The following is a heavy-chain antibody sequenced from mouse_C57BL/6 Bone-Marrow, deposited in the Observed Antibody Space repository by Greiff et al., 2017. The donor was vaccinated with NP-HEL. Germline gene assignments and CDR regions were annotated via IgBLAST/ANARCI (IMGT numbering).Heavy chain of an antibody. CDR2: IYPRSGNT. CDR1: GYTFTSYG. Sequence: QVQLQQSGAELARPGASVKLSCKASGYTFTSYGISWVKQRPGQGLEWIGEIYPRSGNTYYNEKFKGKATLTADKSSSTAYMELRSLTSEDSAVYCCARTIYYCGSSYPAWFAYWGKGTLDTVSA. V-gene: IGHV1-81*01. J-gene: IGHJ3*01. D-gene: IGHD1-1*01. CDR3: ARTIYYCGSSYPAWFAY.